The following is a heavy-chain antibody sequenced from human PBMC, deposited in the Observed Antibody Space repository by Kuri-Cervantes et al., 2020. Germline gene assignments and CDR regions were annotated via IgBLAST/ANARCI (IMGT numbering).Heavy chain of an antibody. D-gene: IGHD5-24*01. CDR2: ICYDGSNK. J-gene: IGHJ4*02. V-gene: IGHV3-33*08. CDR3: ARDLDGYNYLGY. Sequence: GESLKISYAASGFTFSSYAMHWVRQAPGKGLEWVAVICYDGSNKYYADSVKGGFTISRDNSKNTLYLQMNSLRAEDTAVYYCARDLDGYNYLGYWGQGTLVTVSS. CDR1: GFTFSSYA.